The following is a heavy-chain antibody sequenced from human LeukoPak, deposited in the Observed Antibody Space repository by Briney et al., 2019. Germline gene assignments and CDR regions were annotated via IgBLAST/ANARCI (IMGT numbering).Heavy chain of an antibody. Sequence: PSETLSLTCTVSGGSISSGGYYWSWIRQHPGKGLEWIGYIYYSGSTYYNPSLKSRVTISVDSSKNQFSLKLSSVIAADTAVYYCARGTWLPLYYFDYWGQGTLVTVSS. CDR2: IYYSGST. CDR3: ARGTWLPLYYFDY. CDR1: GGSISSGGYY. V-gene: IGHV4-31*03. J-gene: IGHJ4*02. D-gene: IGHD3-22*01.